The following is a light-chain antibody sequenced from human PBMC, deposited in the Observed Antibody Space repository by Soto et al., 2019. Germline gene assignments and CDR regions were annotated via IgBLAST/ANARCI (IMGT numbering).Light chain of an antibody. CDR2: GAS. Sequence: DTVMTQSPATLSVSPGERATLSCRASQSVSTYLAWYQQKPGQAPRLLMYGASIRAAGVPDRFSGSGSGTEFTLTISRLEPEDFTVYYCHHYETFGQGTKVDI. CDR1: QSVSTY. CDR3: HHYET. J-gene: IGKJ1*01. V-gene: IGKV3D-15*01.